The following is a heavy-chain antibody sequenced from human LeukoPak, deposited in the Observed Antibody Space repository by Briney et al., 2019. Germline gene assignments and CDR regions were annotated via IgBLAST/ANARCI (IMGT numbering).Heavy chain of an antibody. J-gene: IGHJ4*02. V-gene: IGHV3-23*01. Sequence: PGGSLRLSCAASGFTFSSYAMSWVRQAPGKGLEWVSAISGSGGSTYYADSVKGRFTISRDNSKNTLYLQMNSLRAEDTAVYYCAKDPGYCSGGSCYTPFDYWGQGTRVTVSS. D-gene: IGHD2-15*01. CDR1: GFTFSSYA. CDR3: AKDPGYCSGGSCYTPFDY. CDR2: ISGSGGST.